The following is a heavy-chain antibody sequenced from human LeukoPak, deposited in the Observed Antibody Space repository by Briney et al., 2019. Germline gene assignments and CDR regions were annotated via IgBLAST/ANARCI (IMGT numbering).Heavy chain of an antibody. D-gene: IGHD3-3*01. CDR1: GGSISSYY. CDR2: IYYSGST. V-gene: IGHV4-59*01. J-gene: IGHJ3*02. Sequence: SETLSLTCTVSGGSISSYYWSWIRQPPGKGLEWIGYIYYSGSTNYNPSLKSRVTISVDTSKNQFSLKLSSVTAADTAVYYCARSYRTIFGVAPGAFDIWGQGTMVTVSS. CDR3: ARSYRTIFGVAPGAFDI.